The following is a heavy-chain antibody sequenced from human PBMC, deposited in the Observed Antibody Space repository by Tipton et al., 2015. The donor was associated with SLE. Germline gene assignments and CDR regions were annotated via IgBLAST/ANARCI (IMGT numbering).Heavy chain of an antibody. V-gene: IGHV3-23*01. J-gene: IGHJ4*02. D-gene: IGHD1-26*01. CDR3: AIDNGSGTYPNLAY. Sequence: SLRLSCAASGFALRNYVMSWVRQAPGKGLEWVSTISSSDGGAYYADSVKGRFTISRDNSKNTLYLQMNSLRTEDTAVYYCAIDNGSGTYPNLAYWGQGTLVTVSS. CDR2: ISSSDGGA. CDR1: GFALRNYV.